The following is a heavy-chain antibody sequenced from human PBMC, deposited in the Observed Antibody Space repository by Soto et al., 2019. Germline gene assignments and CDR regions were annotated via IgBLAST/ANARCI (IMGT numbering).Heavy chain of an antibody. Sequence: DVQLLESGGGLVQPGGSLRLSCAASGFTFRSYAMSWVRQAPGKGLEWVSGISGSGISTHYADSVKGRFTVSRDNSKNTLSLQMNSLRAEDTAVYNCAKEPVGPDRYFDLWGRGTLVTVSS. CDR3: AKEPVGPDRYFDL. V-gene: IGHV3-23*01. CDR2: ISGSGIST. CDR1: GFTFRSYA. J-gene: IGHJ2*01.